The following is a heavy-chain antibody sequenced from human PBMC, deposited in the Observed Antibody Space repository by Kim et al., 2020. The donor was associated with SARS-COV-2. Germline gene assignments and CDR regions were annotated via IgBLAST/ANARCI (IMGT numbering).Heavy chain of an antibody. CDR2: IYYSGST. D-gene: IGHD3-9*01. CDR3: AREILYYDILTGSNWFEP. V-gene: IGHV4-31*03. J-gene: IGHJ5*02. Sequence: SETLSLTCTVSGGSISSGGYYWSWIRQHPGKGLEWIGYIYYSGSTYYNPSLKSRVTISVDTSKNQFSLKLSSVTAADTAVYYCAREILYYDILTGSNWFEPWGQGTLVTVSS. CDR1: GGSISSGGYY.